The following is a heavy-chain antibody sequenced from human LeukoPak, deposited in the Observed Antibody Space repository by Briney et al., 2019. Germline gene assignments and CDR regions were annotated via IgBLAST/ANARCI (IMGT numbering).Heavy chain of an antibody. CDR2: IYPGDSET. CDR1: GYSSTNYW. V-gene: IGHV5-51*01. D-gene: IGHD1-26*01. CDR3: ARRRDLYSGSYYPFDY. Sequence: GESLKISCKGSGYSSTNYWIGWVRQMPGKGLEWMGIIYPGDSETRYSPSFQGQVTISADKSISTAYLQWSSLKASDTAMYYCARRRDLYSGSYYPFDYWGQGTLVTVSS. J-gene: IGHJ4*02.